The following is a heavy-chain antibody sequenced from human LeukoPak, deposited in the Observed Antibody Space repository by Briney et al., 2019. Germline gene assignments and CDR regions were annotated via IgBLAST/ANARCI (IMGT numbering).Heavy chain of an antibody. D-gene: IGHD3-16*01. CDR2: IYYSGST. V-gene: IGHV4-30-4*01. CDR3: ARDMIPYYGMDV. CDR1: GGSISSGDYY. J-gene: IGHJ6*02. Sequence: SETLSLTCTVSGGSISSGDYYWSWIRQPPGKGLEWIGYIYYSGSTYYNPSLKSRVTISVDTSKNQFSLKLSSVTAADTAVYYCARDMIPYYGMDVWGQGTTVTVSS.